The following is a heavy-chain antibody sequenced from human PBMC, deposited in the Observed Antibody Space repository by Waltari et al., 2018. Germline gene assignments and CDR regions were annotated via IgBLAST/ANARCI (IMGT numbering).Heavy chain of an antibody. CDR1: FSRYW. CDR2: INYDGSQK. Sequence: FSRYWMSWVRQTPGKGLEWVANINYDGSQKYCVDSVKGRFTISRDNAKNSVYLQMNSLRVEDTAVYYCAKSRGFEYWGQGTLITVSS. J-gene: IGHJ4*02. CDR3: AKSRGFEY. V-gene: IGHV3-7*01. D-gene: IGHD2-2*01.